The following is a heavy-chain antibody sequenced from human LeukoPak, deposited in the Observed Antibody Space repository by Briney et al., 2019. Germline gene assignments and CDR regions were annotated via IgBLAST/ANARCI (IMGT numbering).Heavy chain of an antibody. CDR2: IYHSGST. V-gene: IGHV4-4*02. J-gene: IGHJ5*01. D-gene: IGHD6-13*01. CDR1: GGSISSSNW. Sequence: SGTLSLTCAVSGGSISSSNWWSWVRQPPGKGLEWIGEIYHSGSTNYNPSLKSRVTISVDTSKNQFSLKLSSVTAADTAVYYCARSYGYSSSWYGSDWFDPWGQGTQVTVSS. CDR3: ARSYGYSSSWYGSDWFDP.